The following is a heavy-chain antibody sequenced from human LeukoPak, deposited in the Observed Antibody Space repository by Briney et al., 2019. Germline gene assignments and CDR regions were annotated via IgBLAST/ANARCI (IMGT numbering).Heavy chain of an antibody. J-gene: IGHJ4*01. Sequence: GGSLRPPCAASGFTFSHYGMHWVRQAPGRGLEWVAVIWNDGSNKYYADSVKGRFTISRDNSQNTVDLHMNSLRAEDTAVYYCAKDAQRGFDYINSLGYWGHVTLVTVSS. D-gene: IGHD4-11*01. CDR3: AKDAQRGFDYINSLGY. V-gene: IGHV3-33*06. CDR1: GFTFSHYG. CDR2: IWNDGSNK.